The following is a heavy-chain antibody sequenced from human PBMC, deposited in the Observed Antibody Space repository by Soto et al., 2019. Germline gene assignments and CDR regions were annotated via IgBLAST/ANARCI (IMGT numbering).Heavy chain of an antibody. Sequence: XETLSLTCTVSGGSISSHYWSWVRQAPGKGLEWIGHIYYRGSTTYNPSLRSRSTISVDTSNNQFSLKLNSVTTADTAVYYCARDGREASGMDVWGQGTKVTVSS. CDR1: GGSISSHY. V-gene: IGHV4-59*11. D-gene: IGHD1-26*01. CDR2: IYYRGST. CDR3: ARDGREASGMDV. J-gene: IGHJ6*02.